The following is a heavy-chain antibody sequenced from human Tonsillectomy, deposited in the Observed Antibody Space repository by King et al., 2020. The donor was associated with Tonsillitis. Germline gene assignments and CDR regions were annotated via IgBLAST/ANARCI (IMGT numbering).Heavy chain of an antibody. CDR2: ISWESGSI. Sequence: VQLVESGEDVVQPGRSLRLSCAASGFTFDDYGMHWVRQAPGKGLEWVSGISWESGSIAYADSVRGRFTISRDNAKSTLYLQMNSLRVEDTALYYCAKDRDFYYYYMDVWGKGTTVTVSS. V-gene: IGHV3-9*01. CDR3: AKDRDFYYYYMDV. D-gene: IGHD3-10*01. J-gene: IGHJ6*03. CDR1: GFTFDDYG.